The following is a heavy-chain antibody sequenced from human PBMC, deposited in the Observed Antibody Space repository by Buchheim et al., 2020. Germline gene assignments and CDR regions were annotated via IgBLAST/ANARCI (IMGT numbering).Heavy chain of an antibody. V-gene: IGHV3-30*04. J-gene: IGHJ6*02. CDR1: GFTFSSYA. CDR2: ISYDGSNK. D-gene: IGHD2-21*01. CDR3: AYALAYCGGDCYWPLGDGMDV. Sequence: QVQLVESGGGVVQPGRSLRLSCAASGFTFSSYAMHWVRQAPGKGLEWVAVISYDGSNKYYADSVKGRFTISRDNSKNTQYLQMNSLRAEDTAVYYCAYALAYCGGDCYWPLGDGMDVWGQGTT.